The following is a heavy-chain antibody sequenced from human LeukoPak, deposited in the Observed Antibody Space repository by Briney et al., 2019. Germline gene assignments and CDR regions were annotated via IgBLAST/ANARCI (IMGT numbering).Heavy chain of an antibody. CDR1: GDSVSSISVA. CDR3: SLARSEYHYGMDV. CDR2: TYYRSKWYY. Sequence: SQTLSLTCAISGDSVSSISVAWNWIRQSPSRGLEWLGRTYYRSKWYYEYAVSVKSRINISPDTSKNQFSLQLTSVTPEDTAVYYCSLARSEYHYGMDVWGQGTGVTVSS. V-gene: IGHV6-1*01. J-gene: IGHJ6*02.